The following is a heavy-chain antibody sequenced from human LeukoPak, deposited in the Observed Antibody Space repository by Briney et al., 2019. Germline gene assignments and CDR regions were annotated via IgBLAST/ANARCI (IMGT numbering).Heavy chain of an antibody. V-gene: IGHV3-23*01. CDR3: AKDWGYDYVWGSYRS. D-gene: IGHD3-16*02. J-gene: IGHJ5*02. CDR2: IRGNGDTA. CDR1: GFTFSSIA. Sequence: PGGSLRLSCAASGFTFSSIAMTWVRQAPGKGLEWVSTIRGNGDTAYNADSVRGRFAISRDDSKNTLYLQMNSLRAEDTAVYYCAKDWGYDYVWGSYRSWGQGTLVTVSS.